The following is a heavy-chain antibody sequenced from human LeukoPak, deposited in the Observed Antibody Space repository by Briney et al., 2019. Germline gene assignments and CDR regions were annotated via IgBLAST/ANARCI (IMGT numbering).Heavy chain of an antibody. CDR2: ISSSSSTA. CDR1: GFTFSSYN. Sequence: GGSLRLSCAASGFTFSSYNMNWVRQAPGKGLEWVSYISSSSSTAYYADSVKGRFTISRDNAKNSLYLQMNSLRAEDTALYYCARDRGITGTTAHFDFWGQGTLVTVSS. V-gene: IGHV3-48*01. J-gene: IGHJ4*02. D-gene: IGHD1-7*01. CDR3: ARDRGITGTTAHFDF.